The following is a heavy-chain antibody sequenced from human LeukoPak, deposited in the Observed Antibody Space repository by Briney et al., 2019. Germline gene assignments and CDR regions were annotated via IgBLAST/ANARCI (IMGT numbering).Heavy chain of an antibody. V-gene: IGHV4-59*01. Sequence: SETLSLTCTVSGGSISSYYWSWIRQPPGKRLEWIGYVSYSGNTNYNPSFKSRVTISVDTSKNSFSLNLRSVTAADTAVYYCAATPDWNLISIDYWGQGTLVTVSS. CDR3: AATPDWNLISIDY. CDR2: VSYSGNT. D-gene: IGHD1-1*01. CDR1: GGSISSYY. J-gene: IGHJ4*02.